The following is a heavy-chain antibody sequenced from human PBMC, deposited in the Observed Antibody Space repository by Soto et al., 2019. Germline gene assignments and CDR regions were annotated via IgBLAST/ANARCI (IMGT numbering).Heavy chain of an antibody. Sequence: GGSLRLSCAASGFTFSSYAMHWVRQAPGKGLEWVAVISYDGSNKYYADSVKSRVTISVDTSKNQFSLKLSSVTAADTAVYYCARRSRVTNSVDYWGQGTVVTVSS. J-gene: IGHJ4*02. CDR1: GFTFSSYA. CDR3: ARRSRVTNSVDY. D-gene: IGHD4-17*01. V-gene: IGHV3-30-3*01. CDR2: ISYDGSNK.